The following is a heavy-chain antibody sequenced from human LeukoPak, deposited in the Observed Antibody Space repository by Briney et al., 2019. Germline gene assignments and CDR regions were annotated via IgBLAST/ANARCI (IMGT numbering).Heavy chain of an antibody. D-gene: IGHD5-18*01. CDR3: ARSDSKHYYYAMDV. CDR2: IYYSGST. Sequence: SETLSLTCTVSGGSISSSSYYWGWIRQSPGKGLEWIGSIYYSGSTYYNPSLKSRVTIYVDTSKNQFSLKLSSVTAADTAVYYCARSDSKHYYYAMDVWGQGTTVTVS. V-gene: IGHV4-39*07. CDR1: GGSISSSSYY. J-gene: IGHJ6*02.